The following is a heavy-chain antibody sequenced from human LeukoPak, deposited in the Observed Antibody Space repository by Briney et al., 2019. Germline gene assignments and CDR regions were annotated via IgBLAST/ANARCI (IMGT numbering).Heavy chain of an antibody. D-gene: IGHD2-2*01. CDR2: ISAYNGNT. CDR3: ARGRGSLSCSSTSCYFQGDDY. V-gene: IGHV1-18*01. J-gene: IGHJ4*02. CDR1: GYTFTSYG. Sequence: ASVKVSCKASGYTFTSYGISWVRQAPGQGLEWMGWISAYNGNTNYAQKLQGRVTMTTDTSTSTAYMELRSLRSDDTAVYYCARGRGSLSCSSTSCYFQGDDYWGQGTLVTVSS.